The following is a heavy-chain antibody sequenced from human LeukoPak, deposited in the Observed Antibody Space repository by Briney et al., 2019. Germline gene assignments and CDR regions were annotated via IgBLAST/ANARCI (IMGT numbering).Heavy chain of an antibody. V-gene: IGHV3-23*01. CDR3: ARATGETWIQLWLRTGAFDI. CDR2: ISSTGGTA. J-gene: IGHJ3*02. CDR1: GFTFSSFG. D-gene: IGHD5-18*01. Sequence: GGSLRLSCAASGFTFSSFGMSWVRQVPGKGLEWVSAISSTGGTAYYADSVKGRFTISRDNAKNSLYLQMNSLRAEDTAVYYCARATGETWIQLWLRTGAFDIWGQGTMVTVSS.